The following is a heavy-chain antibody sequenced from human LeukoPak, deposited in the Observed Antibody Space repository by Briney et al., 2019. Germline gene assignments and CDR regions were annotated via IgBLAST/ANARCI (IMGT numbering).Heavy chain of an antibody. CDR3: TRDTGTTGEVKFDP. V-gene: IGHV4-39*07. CDR1: GGSISSSSDY. D-gene: IGHD4-17*01. J-gene: IGHJ5*02. CDR2: IYYHENT. Sequence: KPSETLSLTCTVSGGSISSSSDYWGWIRQAPGKGLEWIGSIYYHENTYYNSSLKSRVTMSVDTSKSQFSLNLMSVTAADTAVYYCTRDTGTTGEVKFDPWGQGTLVTVSS.